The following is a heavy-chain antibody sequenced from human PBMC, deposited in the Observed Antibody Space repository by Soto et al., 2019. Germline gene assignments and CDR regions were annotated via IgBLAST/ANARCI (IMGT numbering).Heavy chain of an antibody. CDR1: GFTFSSYA. D-gene: IGHD5-18*01. V-gene: IGHV3-30-3*01. CDR3: ARDGEIQPSTSSYYYGMDV. CDR2: ISYDGSNK. Sequence: QVQLVESGGGVVQPGRSLRLSCAASGFTFSSYAMQWVRQAPSKGLEWVAVISYDGSNKYYADSVKGRFTISRDNSKNTLYLQMNSLRAEDTAVYYCARDGEIQPSTSSYYYGMDVWGQGTTVTVSS. J-gene: IGHJ6*02.